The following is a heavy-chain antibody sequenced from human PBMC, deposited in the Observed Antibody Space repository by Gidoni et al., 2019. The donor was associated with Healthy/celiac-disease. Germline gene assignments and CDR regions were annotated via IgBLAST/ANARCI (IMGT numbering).Heavy chain of an antibody. CDR1: GFTFSSYG. D-gene: IGHD6-13*01. V-gene: IGHV3-30*18. J-gene: IGHJ6*03. CDR2: ISYDGSNK. CDR3: AKDGKYCEKYSSTCRRHYYYYMDV. Sequence: QVQLVESGGGVVQPGRSLRLSCAASGFTFSSYGLHWVRQAPGKGLEWVAVISYDGSNKYYADSVKGRFTISRDNSKNTLYLQMNSLRAEDTAVYYCAKDGKYCEKYSSTCRRHYYYYMDVWGKGTTVTVSS.